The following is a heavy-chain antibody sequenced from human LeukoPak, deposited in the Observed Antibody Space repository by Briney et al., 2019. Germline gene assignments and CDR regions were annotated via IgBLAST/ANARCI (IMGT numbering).Heavy chain of an antibody. Sequence: ASVKVSCKASGYTFTSYDINWVRQATGQGLEWMGWMNPNSSNTGYAQKFQGRVTMTRNTSISTAYMELSSLRSEDTAVYYCAIGLMEHAWQQRVYWGQGTLATVSS. D-gene: IGHD6-13*01. CDR3: AIGLMEHAWQQRVY. J-gene: IGHJ4*02. CDR2: MNPNSSNT. CDR1: GYTFTSYD. V-gene: IGHV1-8*01.